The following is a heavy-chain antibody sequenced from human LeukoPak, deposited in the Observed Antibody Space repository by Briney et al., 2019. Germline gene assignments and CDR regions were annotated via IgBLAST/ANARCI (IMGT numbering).Heavy chain of an antibody. CDR3: AKDLRSYSNFYYFDY. J-gene: IGHJ4*02. V-gene: IGHV3-73*01. Sequence: GGSLRLSCAASGFTFSGSAMHWVRQASGKGLEWVGRIRSKANSYATAYAASVKGRFTISRDDSKNTAYLQMNSLKAEDTAVYYCAKDLRSYSNFYYFDYWGQGTLVTVSS. D-gene: IGHD4-11*01. CDR1: GFTFSGSA. CDR2: IRSKANSYAT.